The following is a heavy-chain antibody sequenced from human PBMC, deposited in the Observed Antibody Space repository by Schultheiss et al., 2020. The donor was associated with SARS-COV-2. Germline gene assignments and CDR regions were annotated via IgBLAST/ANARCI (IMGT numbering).Heavy chain of an antibody. CDR2: IYYTGST. J-gene: IGHJ4*02. V-gene: IGHV4-61*01. CDR3: AREVVYGDSMIDY. CDR1: GGSVTSGSFY. Sequence: GSLRLSCAVSGGSVTSGSFYWSWIRQPPGKGLEWIGYIYYTGSTSYNPSLKSRVIISVDTPKNQFSLKVRSVTAADTAVYYCAREVVYGDSMIDYWGQGTLVTVSS. D-gene: IGHD4-17*01.